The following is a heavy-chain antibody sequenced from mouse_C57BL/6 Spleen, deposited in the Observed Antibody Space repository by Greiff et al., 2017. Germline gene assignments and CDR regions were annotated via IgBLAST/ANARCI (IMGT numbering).Heavy chain of an antibody. J-gene: IGHJ1*03. D-gene: IGHD1-1*01. V-gene: IGHV1-52*01. CDR2: IDPSDSDT. CDR1: GYTFTSYW. Sequence: VQLQQPGAELVRPGSSVKLSCKASGYTFTSYWMHWVKQRPIQGLEWIGNIDPSDSDTHYNQKFKDKATLTVDKSSSTAYMQLSSLTSEDSAVYYCARVGAATTWDFDVWGTGTTVTVSS. CDR3: ARVGAATTWDFDV.